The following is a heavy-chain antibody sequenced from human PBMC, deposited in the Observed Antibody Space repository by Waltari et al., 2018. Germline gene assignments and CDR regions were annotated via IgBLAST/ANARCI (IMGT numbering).Heavy chain of an antibody. V-gene: IGHV3-66*02. CDR3: ARDPPGVAAAGPGRG. CDR1: GIPVGTTY. D-gene: IGHD6-25*01. J-gene: IGHJ4*02. CDR2: IYSSGST. Sequence: EVQLVESGGGLVQPGGSLRLSCEASGIPVGTTYLSWVRQAPGKGLELISLIYSSGSTYYVDSVKGRFTISRDNSKNTLYLQMNSLRSEDTAVYFCARDPPGVAAAGPGRGWGQGTLVTVSS.